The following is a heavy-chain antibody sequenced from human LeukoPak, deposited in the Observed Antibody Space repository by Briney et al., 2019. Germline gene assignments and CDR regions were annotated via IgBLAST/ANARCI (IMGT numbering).Heavy chain of an antibody. D-gene: IGHD6-19*01. CDR3: ARDGITGRPVAGLDY. J-gene: IGHJ4*02. Sequence: GGSLRPSCAASGFTFSSYWMSWVRQAPGKGLEWVANIKQDGSEKYYVDSVKGRFTISRDNAKNSLYLEMNSLRVEDTAGYYCARDGITGRPVAGLDYWGQGTLVTVSS. CDR1: GFTFSSYW. V-gene: IGHV3-7*01. CDR2: IKQDGSEK.